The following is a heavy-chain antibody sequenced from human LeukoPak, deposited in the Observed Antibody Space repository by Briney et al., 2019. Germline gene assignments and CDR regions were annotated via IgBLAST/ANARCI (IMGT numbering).Heavy chain of an antibody. CDR1: GGSISSDY. CDR3: ARVTGYMIEDYFDY. CDR2: IYYTGNT. D-gene: IGHD3-22*01. V-gene: IGHV4-59*01. Sequence: SETLSLTCIVSGGSISSDYWSWIRQPPGRGLEWIGYIYYTGNTNYNPSLKSRVSISVDTSKNQFSLRLSSVTAADTAVYYCARVTGYMIEDYFDYWGQGTLVTVSS. J-gene: IGHJ4*02.